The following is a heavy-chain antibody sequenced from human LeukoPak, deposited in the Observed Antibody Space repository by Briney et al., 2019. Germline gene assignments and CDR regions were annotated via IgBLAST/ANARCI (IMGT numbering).Heavy chain of an antibody. CDR3: ARDAGARGYYYYMDV. CDR1: GYTFTGYY. Sequence: ASVKVSCKASGYTFTGYYMHWVRQAPGQGLEWMGWINPNSGGTNYAQKFQGRVTMTRDTSISTAYMELSRLRSDDTAVYYCARDAGARGYYYYMDVWGKGTTVTVSS. J-gene: IGHJ6*03. D-gene: IGHD3-10*01. V-gene: IGHV1-2*02. CDR2: INPNSGGT.